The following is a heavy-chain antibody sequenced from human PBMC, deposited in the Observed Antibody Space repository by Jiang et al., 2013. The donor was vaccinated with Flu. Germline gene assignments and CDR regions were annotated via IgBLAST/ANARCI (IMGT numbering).Heavy chain of an antibody. CDR2: ISSSSSYI. D-gene: IGHD3-3*01. CDR3: ARRVEIGFWSGYPPDYYGMDV. J-gene: IGHJ6*02. CDR1: GFTFSSYS. V-gene: IGHV3-21*01. Sequence: LVKPGESLRLSCAASGFTFSSYSMNWVRQAPGKGLEWVSSISSSSSYIYYADSVKGRFTISRDNAKNSLYLQMNSLRAEDTAVYYCARRVEIGFWSGYPPDYYGMDVWGQGTTVTVSS.